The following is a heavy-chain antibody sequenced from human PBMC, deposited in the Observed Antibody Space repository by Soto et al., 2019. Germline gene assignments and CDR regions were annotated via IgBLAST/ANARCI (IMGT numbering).Heavy chain of an antibody. D-gene: IGHD6-19*01. V-gene: IGHV4-34*01. J-gene: IGHJ6*02. CDR2: INHRRST. CDR3: ARGSGWYIDYYYTMDV. CDR1: GGSFSGYY. Sequence: LSLTCAVYGGSFSGYYWSWIRQPPGKGLEWIGEINHRRSTNYNPSLKSRVTISVDTSKNQFSLKLSSVTAADTAVYYCARGSGWYIDYYYTMDVWGQGTTVTVSS.